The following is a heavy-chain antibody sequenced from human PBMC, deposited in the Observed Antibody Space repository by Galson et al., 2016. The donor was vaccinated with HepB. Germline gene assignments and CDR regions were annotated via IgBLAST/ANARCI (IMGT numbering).Heavy chain of an antibody. CDR3: ATGPPSYYYDSSGYYSG. CDR2: ITSTGSYT. Sequence: SLRLSCAASGFTFSDNYMSWIRQAPGKGLEWLSYITSTGSYTNYAGSVKGRFTVSRDNAKNSLYLRMNSLRAEDTAVYYCATGPPSYYYDSSGYYSGWGQGTLVTVSS. V-gene: IGHV3-11*06. D-gene: IGHD3-22*01. J-gene: IGHJ4*02. CDR1: GFTFSDNY.